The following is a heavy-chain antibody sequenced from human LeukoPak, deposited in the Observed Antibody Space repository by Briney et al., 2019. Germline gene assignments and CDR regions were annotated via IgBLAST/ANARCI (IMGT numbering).Heavy chain of an antibody. CDR3: ARSPPYYDSSGYDY. J-gene: IGHJ4*02. Sequence: SETLSLTCTVSGGSISSYYWSWIRQPPGKGLEWIGYIYYSGSTNYNPSLKSRVTISVDTSKNQFSLKLSSVTAADTAVYYCARSPPYYDSSGYDYWGQGTLVTVSS. CDR1: GGSISSYY. V-gene: IGHV4-59*08. D-gene: IGHD3-22*01. CDR2: IYYSGST.